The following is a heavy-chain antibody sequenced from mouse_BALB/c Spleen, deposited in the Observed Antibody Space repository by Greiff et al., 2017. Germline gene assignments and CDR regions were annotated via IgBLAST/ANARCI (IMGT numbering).Heavy chain of an antibody. Sequence: EVMLVESGGGLVKPGGSLKLSCAASGFTFSSYAMSWVRQTPEKRLEWVASISSGGSTYYPDSVKGRFTISRDNARNILYLQMSSLRSEDTAMYYCARGDYGYWFAYWGQGTLVTVPA. CDR1: GFTFSSYA. CDR2: ISSGGST. CDR3: ARGDYGYWFAY. J-gene: IGHJ3*01. D-gene: IGHD1-2*01. V-gene: IGHV5-6-5*01.